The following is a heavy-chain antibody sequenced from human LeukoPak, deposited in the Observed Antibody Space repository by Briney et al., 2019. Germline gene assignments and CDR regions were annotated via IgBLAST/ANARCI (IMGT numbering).Heavy chain of an antibody. D-gene: IGHD3-10*01. Sequence: ASVKVSCKASGYTFTGYYMHWVRQAPGQGLEWMGWINPNSGGTNYAQKLQGRVTMTTDTSTSTAYMELRSLRSDDTAVYYCARDGVLLWFGELFGGFDYWGQGTLVTVSS. J-gene: IGHJ4*02. CDR3: ARDGVLLWFGELFGGFDY. CDR1: GYTFTGYY. CDR2: INPNSGGT. V-gene: IGHV1-2*02.